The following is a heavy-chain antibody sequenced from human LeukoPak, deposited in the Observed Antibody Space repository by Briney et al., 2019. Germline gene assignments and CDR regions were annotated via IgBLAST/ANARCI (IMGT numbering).Heavy chain of an antibody. V-gene: IGHV3-66*01. Sequence: PGGSLRLSCAASEFTVNSNYMIWVRQAPGKGLEWVSLIYSGGSTYNADSVKGRFTISRDNSKNTVYLQMNSLRAEDTAVYYCASRTTVTDADGFDIWGQGTMVTVSS. CDR2: IYSGGST. CDR3: ASRTTVTDADGFDI. CDR1: EFTVNSNY. D-gene: IGHD4-17*01. J-gene: IGHJ3*02.